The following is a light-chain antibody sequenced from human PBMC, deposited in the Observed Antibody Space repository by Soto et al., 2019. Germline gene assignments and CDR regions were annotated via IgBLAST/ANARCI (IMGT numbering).Light chain of an antibody. J-gene: IGLJ7*01. CDR2: SNN. Sequence: QSVLAQPPSASGTPGQRVTISCSGSSSNIGSNTVNWYQQLPGTAPKLLIYSNNQRPSGVPDRFSGSKSGTSASLAISGLQSEDEADYYCAAWDDSLNGHAVFGGGTHLTVL. CDR3: AAWDDSLNGHAV. CDR1: SSNIGSNT. V-gene: IGLV1-44*01.